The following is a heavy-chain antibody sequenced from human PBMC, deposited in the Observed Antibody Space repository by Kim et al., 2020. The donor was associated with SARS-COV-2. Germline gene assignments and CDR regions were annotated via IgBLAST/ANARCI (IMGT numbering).Heavy chain of an antibody. D-gene: IGHD4-17*01. J-gene: IGHJ4*02. CDR1: GGSISSYY. V-gene: IGHV4-4*07. CDR2: IYTSGST. Sequence: SETLSLTCTVSGGSISSYYWSWIRQPAGKGLEWIGRIYTSGSTNYNPSLKSRVTMSVDTSKNQFSLKLSSVTAADTAVYYCARVFRGPVTSRENYFDYWGQGTLVTVSS. CDR3: ARVFRGPVTSRENYFDY.